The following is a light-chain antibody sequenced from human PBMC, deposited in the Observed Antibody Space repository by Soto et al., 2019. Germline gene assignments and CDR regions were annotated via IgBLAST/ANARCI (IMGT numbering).Light chain of an antibody. CDR3: QQYAGYPWT. Sequence: DIVLTQSPDTLSLSPGERATLSCRASQSVTTNYLAWYQQRPGQAPRVLIYGASSRATGIPYRFSGSGFGTDFTLTITSLEPEDFAVYYCQQYAGYPWTFGQGTKVEIK. CDR2: GAS. CDR1: QSVTTNY. V-gene: IGKV3-20*01. J-gene: IGKJ1*01.